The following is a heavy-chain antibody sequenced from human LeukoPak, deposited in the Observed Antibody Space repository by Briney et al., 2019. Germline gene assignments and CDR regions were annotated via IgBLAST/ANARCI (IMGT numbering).Heavy chain of an antibody. V-gene: IGHV3-30-3*01. D-gene: IGHD3-16*01. CDR1: GFTFSSYA. J-gene: IGHJ3*02. CDR3: ARGGGRGNHAFDI. Sequence: GGSLRLSCAASGFTFSSYAMHWVRQAPGKGLEWVAVISYDGSNKYYADSVKGRFTISRDNSKNTLYLQMNSLRAEDTAVYYCARGGGRGNHAFDIWGQGTMVTVSS. CDR2: ISYDGSNK.